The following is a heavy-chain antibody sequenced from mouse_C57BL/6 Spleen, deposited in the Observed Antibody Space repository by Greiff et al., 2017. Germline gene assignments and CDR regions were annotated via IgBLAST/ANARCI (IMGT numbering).Heavy chain of an antibody. Sequence: QVQLQQPGAELVMPWASVKLSCKASGYTFTSYWMHWVKQRPGQGLEWIGEIDPSDSYTNYNQKFKGKSTLTVDKSSSTAYMQLSSLTSEDSAVYYCARGGYGSLFAYWGQGTLVTVSA. CDR3: ARGGYGSLFAY. CDR1: GYTFTSYW. V-gene: IGHV1-69*01. CDR2: IDPSDSYT. J-gene: IGHJ3*01. D-gene: IGHD1-1*01.